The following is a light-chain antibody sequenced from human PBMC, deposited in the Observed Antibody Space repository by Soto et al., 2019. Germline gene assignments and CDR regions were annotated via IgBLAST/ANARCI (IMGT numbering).Light chain of an antibody. Sequence: QSVLTQPHSASGTPGQRVTISCSGSSSNIGSNYVYWYQQLPGTAPKLLVFDDNQRPSGVPDRFSDSKSGTSASLAISGLRSEDEADYYWAAWDNSLSGRVFGGGTKLTVL. CDR1: SSNIGSNY. J-gene: IGLJ3*02. CDR2: DDN. CDR3: AAWDNSLSGRV. V-gene: IGLV1-47*02.